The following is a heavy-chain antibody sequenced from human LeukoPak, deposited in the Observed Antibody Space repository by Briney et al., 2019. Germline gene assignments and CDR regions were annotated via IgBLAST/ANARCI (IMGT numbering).Heavy chain of an antibody. CDR2: IRYDGGNK. CDR1: GFTFSTFG. V-gene: IGHV3-30*02. Sequence: PGGSLRLSCVASGFTFSTFGMHWVRQAPGKGLGWVAFIRYDGGNKYYADSVKGRFTISRDNSKNTLYLQMDSLRVEDTAVYYCVKRIVVADKFDYWGQGSLVTVSS. J-gene: IGHJ4*02. D-gene: IGHD6-19*01. CDR3: VKRIVVADKFDY.